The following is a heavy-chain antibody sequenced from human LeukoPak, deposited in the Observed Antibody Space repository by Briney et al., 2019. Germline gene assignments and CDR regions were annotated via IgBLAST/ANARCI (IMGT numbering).Heavy chain of an antibody. CDR1: GVSISSYY. J-gene: IGHJ4*02. CDR3: GRQGYTASYYFLDY. D-gene: IGHD1-26*01. V-gene: IGHV4-59*08. Sequence: PSETLSLTCTVSGVSISSYYWSWIRQPPGKGLEWIGYIFYSGNTIYNPSLRSRVTISADTSKNHFSLRLRSVTAADTAVYYCGRQGYTASYYFLDYWSQGTLVAVS. CDR2: IFYSGNT.